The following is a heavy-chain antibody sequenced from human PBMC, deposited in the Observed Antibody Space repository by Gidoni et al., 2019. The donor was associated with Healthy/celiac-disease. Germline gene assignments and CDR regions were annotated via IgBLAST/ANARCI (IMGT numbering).Heavy chain of an antibody. D-gene: IGHD5-18*01. CDR3: ARDELDTAMVYYFDY. J-gene: IGHJ4*02. Sequence: EVQLVESGGGLVKPGGSLRLYCAAPGFTFRSDSMSWVRQAPGKGLEWVSSISSSSSYIYYAGSVKGRFTISRDNAKNSLYLQMNSLRAEDTAVYYCARDELDTAMVYYFDYWGQGTLVTVSS. CDR1: GFTFRSDS. CDR2: ISSSSSYI. V-gene: IGHV3-21*01.